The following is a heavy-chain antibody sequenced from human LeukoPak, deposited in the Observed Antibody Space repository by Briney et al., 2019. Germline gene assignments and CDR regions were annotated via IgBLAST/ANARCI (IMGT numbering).Heavy chain of an antibody. Sequence: SETLSLTSTVSGGSISSYYWSWVRQPPGKGLEWIGYIYYSGSTNYNPSLKSRVTISVDTSKNQFSLKLSSVTAADTAVYYCARGLDDYGDYGRFQTATEGTIENYFDYWGQGTLVTVSS. D-gene: IGHD4-17*01. CDR3: ARGLDDYGDYGRFQTATEGTIENYFDY. CDR2: IYYSGST. J-gene: IGHJ4*02. V-gene: IGHV4-59*01. CDR1: GGSISSYY.